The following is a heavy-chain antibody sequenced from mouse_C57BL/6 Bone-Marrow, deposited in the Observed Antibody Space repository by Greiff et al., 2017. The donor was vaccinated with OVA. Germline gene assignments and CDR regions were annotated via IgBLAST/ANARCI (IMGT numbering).Heavy chain of an antibody. Sequence: QVQLKESGAELARPGASVKLSCKASGYTFTSYGISWVKQRTGQGLEWIGEIYPRSGNTYYNEKFKGKATLTADKSSSTAYMELRSLTSEDSAVYFCASYYYGSSDYWGQGTTLTVSA. CDR2: IYPRSGNT. D-gene: IGHD1-1*01. J-gene: IGHJ2*01. CDR1: GYTFTSYG. V-gene: IGHV1-81*01. CDR3: ASYYYGSSDY.